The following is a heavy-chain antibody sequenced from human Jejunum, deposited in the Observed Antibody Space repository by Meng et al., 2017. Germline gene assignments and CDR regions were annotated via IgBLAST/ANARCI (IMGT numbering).Heavy chain of an antibody. V-gene: IGHV1-18*01. Sequence: QVQQVQSGAEGKNPGASVKVSGKTSGYTFTSYGISWVRQAPGQGLEWMGWISVYHGNTNYAQKLQGRVTMTTDTSTSTAYMELRSLRSDDTAVYFCARDYSGTSYRYSDYWGQGTLVTVSS. J-gene: IGHJ4*02. CDR3: ARDYSGTSYRYSDY. D-gene: IGHD1-26*01. CDR1: GYTFTSYG. CDR2: ISVYHGNT.